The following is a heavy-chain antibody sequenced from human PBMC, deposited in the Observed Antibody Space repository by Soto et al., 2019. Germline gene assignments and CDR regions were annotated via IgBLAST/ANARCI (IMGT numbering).Heavy chain of an antibody. V-gene: IGHV4-39*01. J-gene: IGHJ2*01. Sequence: QLQLQESGPGLVKPSETLSLTCTVSGGSISSSSYYWGWIRQPPGKGLAWIGSIYYSGSTYYNPSLKTRVTISVDTSKNPFSVKMSSVTAADTAVYYCARPSRSVAVGYFDLWGRGTLVTVSS. CDR3: ARPSRSVAVGYFDL. CDR2: IYYSGST. D-gene: IGHD6-19*01. CDR1: GGSISSSSYY.